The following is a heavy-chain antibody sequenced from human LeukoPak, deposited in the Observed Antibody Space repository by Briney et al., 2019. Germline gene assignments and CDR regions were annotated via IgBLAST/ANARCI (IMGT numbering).Heavy chain of an antibody. CDR2: ISYIGST. J-gene: IGHJ3*02. CDR3: ARDLVTVTKGFDI. D-gene: IGHD4-17*01. V-gene: IGHV4-59*11. Sequence: PSETLSLTCAVSDDSFSSHYWTWIRQPPGKGLEWIGYISYIGSTDYNPSLKSRVTISIDTSRNQFSLRLSSVTAADTAVYYCARDLVTVTKGFDIWGQGTMVSVSS. CDR1: DDSFSSHY.